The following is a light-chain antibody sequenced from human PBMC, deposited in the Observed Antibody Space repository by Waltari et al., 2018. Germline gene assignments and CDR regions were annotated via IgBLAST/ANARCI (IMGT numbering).Light chain of an antibody. CDR1: TNNVGSYYL. V-gene: IGLV2-23*02. CDR2: EVI. CDR3: CSYAGSTPRLV. J-gene: IGLJ3*02. Sequence: QSALTQPAAVSGSPGQSITISSTGTTNNVGSYYLVSWYQFRPGEVPKLLIYEVIKRPSGVSDRFSGSKSDNTASLTISRLQAEDEAAYYCCSYAGSTPRLVFGGGTNLTVL.